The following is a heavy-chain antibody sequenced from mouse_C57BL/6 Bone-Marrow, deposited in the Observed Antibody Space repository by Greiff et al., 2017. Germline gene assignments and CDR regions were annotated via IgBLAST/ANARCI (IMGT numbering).Heavy chain of an antibody. CDR2: IDPADGNT. J-gene: IGHJ2*01. CDR1: GFTIKNTY. Sequence: VQLQQSVAELVRPGASVKLSCTASGFTIKNTYMHWVKQRPEQGLEWIGRIDPADGNTKYAPKFQGKATITADTSSNTAYLQLSSLTSEDTAFYYYARGCGLDYWGQGTTLTVSS. V-gene: IGHV14-3*01. CDR3: ARGCGLDY.